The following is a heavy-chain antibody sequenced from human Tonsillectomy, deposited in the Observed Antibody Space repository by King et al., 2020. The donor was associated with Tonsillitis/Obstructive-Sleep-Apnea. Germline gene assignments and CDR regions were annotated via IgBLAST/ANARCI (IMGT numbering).Heavy chain of an antibody. CDR3: ARVCSSSSCPYFYGMDV. V-gene: IGHV1-2*02. J-gene: IGHJ6*01. CDR2: INPNRGGT. Sequence: QLVQSGAEVKKPGASVKVSCKASGYTFSGYYMHWVRQATGQRLEWMGWINPNRGGTNYAQKFQGRVIMTRDTSISTAYMELSRLRYDDTAVYECARVCSSSSCPYFYGMDVWGQGTTVTVSS. CDR1: GYTFSGYY. D-gene: IGHD2-2*01.